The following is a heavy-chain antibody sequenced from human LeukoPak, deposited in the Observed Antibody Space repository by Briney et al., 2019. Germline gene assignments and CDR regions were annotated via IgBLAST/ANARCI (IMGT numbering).Heavy chain of an antibody. V-gene: IGHV3-30*03. J-gene: IGHJ6*02. D-gene: IGHD3-10*01. Sequence: GGSLRLSCAASGFTFSSYGMHWVRQAPGKGLEWVAVISYDGSNKYYADSVKGRFTISRDSSKNSLYLQMNSLRAEDTAVYYCARRGVLWFGELFYYGMDVWGQGTTVTVSS. CDR2: ISYDGSNK. CDR3: ARRGVLWFGELFYYGMDV. CDR1: GFTFSSYG.